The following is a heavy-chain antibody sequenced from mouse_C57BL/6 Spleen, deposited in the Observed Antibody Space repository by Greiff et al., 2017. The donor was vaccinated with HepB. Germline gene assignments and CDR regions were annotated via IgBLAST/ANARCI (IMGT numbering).Heavy chain of an antibody. J-gene: IGHJ4*01. Sequence: EVKLVESGAELVKPGASVKLSCTASGFNIKDYYMHWVKQRTEQGLEWIGRIDPEDGETKYAPKFQGKATITADTSSNTAYLQLSSLTSEDTAVYYCALLLQENAMDYWGQGTSVTVSS. D-gene: IGHD1-1*01. CDR2: IDPEDGET. CDR3: ALLLQENAMDY. V-gene: IGHV14-2*01. CDR1: GFNIKDYY.